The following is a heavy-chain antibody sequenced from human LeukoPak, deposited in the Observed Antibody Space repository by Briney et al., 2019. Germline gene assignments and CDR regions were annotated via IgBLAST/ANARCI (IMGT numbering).Heavy chain of an antibody. V-gene: IGHV3-23*01. J-gene: IGHJ4*02. CDR3: ARDLPGLEWFGN. CDR1: GFRFSDYY. D-gene: IGHD3-3*01. Sequence: GGSLRLSCAASGFRFSDYYLSWVRQAPGKGPEWVSSLIGSGASAYYTDSVKGRFTISRDNSKDTLFLQMNSLRADDTAVYYCARDLPGLEWFGNWGQGVLVTVSS. CDR2: LIGSGASA.